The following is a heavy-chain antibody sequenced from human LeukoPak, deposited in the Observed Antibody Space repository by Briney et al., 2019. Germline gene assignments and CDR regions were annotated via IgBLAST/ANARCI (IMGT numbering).Heavy chain of an antibody. D-gene: IGHD3-10*01. CDR1: GGSFSGYY. Sequence: SETLSLTCAVYGGSFSGYYWSWIRQPPGKGLEWIGEINHSGSTNYNPSLKSRVTISVDTSKNQFSLKLSSVTAADTAVYYCAREEKALAGWFGELLYRNWFDPWGQGTLVTVSS. V-gene: IGHV4-34*01. CDR2: INHSGST. J-gene: IGHJ5*02. CDR3: AREEKALAGWFGELLYRNWFDP.